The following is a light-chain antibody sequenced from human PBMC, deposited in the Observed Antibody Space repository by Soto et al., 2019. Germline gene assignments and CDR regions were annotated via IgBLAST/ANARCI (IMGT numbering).Light chain of an antibody. CDR1: SSDVGNYNL. CDR3: SSYTSSSTYV. Sequence: SVLTQPASVSGSPGQSITISCNGTSSDVGNYNLVSWYQQHPGKAPKLMIYDVSKRPSGVSNRFTGSKSGNTASLTISGLQADDEADYYCSSYTSSSTYVFGTGTKVTVL. V-gene: IGLV2-14*02. CDR2: DVS. J-gene: IGLJ1*01.